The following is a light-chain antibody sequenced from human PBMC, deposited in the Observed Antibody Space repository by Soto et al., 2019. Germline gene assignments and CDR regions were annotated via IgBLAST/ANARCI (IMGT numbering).Light chain of an antibody. CDR1: QSVSSN. J-gene: IGKJ1*01. V-gene: IGKV3-15*01. CDR3: QQYNKWPQT. CDR2: SAS. Sequence: IVMTQSPATLSVSPGERATLSCGASQSVSSNLVWYQQKPGQAPRLLIYSASTRATGIPARFSGSGSGTEFSLTISSLQSEDFAIYYCQQYNKWPQTFGQGTKVDI.